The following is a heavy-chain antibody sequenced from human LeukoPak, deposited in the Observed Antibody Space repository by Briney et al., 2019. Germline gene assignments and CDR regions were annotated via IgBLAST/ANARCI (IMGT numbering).Heavy chain of an antibody. CDR1: GGSFIGYD. Sequence: WETLSLTCAVYGGSFIGYDWTWIRQPPGKGLEWIGEINHSGGTNYNPSLKSRVTISVDTSKNQFSLKLSSVTAADTAVYYCASLARGGNWFDPWGQGALVTVSS. D-gene: IGHD6-6*01. J-gene: IGHJ5*02. CDR3: ASLARGGNWFDP. CDR2: INHSGGT. V-gene: IGHV4-34*01.